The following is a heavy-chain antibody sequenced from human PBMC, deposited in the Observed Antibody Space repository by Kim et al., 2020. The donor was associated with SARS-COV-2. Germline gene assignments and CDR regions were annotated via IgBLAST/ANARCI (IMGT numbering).Heavy chain of an antibody. V-gene: IGHV3-30*04. CDR1: GFTFSSYA. CDR3: AREAAIRYSSSWYPTDAFDI. Sequence: GGSLRLSCAASGFTFSSYAMHWVRQAPGKGLEWVAVISYDGSNKYYADAVKGRLTISRDNSKNTLYLQMNSLRAEDTAVYYCAREAAIRYSSSWYPTDAFDIWGQGTMVTVSS. D-gene: IGHD6-13*01. J-gene: IGHJ3*02. CDR2: ISYDGSNK.